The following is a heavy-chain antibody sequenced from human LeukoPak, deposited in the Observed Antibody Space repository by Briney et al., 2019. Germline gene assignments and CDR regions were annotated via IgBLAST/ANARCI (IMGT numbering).Heavy chain of an antibody. J-gene: IGHJ3*02. V-gene: IGHV3-21*01. CDR3: ARDAFPGYYYVSSGLREAFDI. D-gene: IGHD3-22*01. Sequence: GGSLRLSCAASGFTFSSYSRNWVRQAPGKGLEWGSSISSSSSSYIYYADSVKGRFTISRDNAKNSLYLQMNSLRAEDTAVYYCARDAFPGYYYVSSGLREAFDIWGQGTMVTVSS. CDR2: ISSSSSSYI. CDR1: GFTFSSYS.